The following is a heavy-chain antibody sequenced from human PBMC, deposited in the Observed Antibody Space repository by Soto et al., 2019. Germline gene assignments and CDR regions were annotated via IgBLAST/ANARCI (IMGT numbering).Heavy chain of an antibody. Sequence: SETLSLTCTVSGGSISSSSYYWGWIRQPPGKGLEWIGSIYYSGSTYYNPSLKSRVTISVDTSKNQFSLKLISVTAADTSVYYCAREQLVTYYYYGMDVWGQGTTVTVSS. CDR3: AREQLVTYYYYGMDV. V-gene: IGHV4-39*02. D-gene: IGHD6-13*01. CDR2: IYYSGST. CDR1: GGSISSSSYY. J-gene: IGHJ6*02.